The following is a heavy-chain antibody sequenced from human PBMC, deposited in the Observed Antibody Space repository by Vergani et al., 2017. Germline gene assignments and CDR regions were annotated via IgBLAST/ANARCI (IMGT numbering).Heavy chain of an antibody. V-gene: IGHV1-3*01. CDR2: INAGNGNT. CDR3: ARDLVYYYDSSGYLY. D-gene: IGHD3-22*01. J-gene: IGHJ4*02. CDR1: GYTFTSYA. Sequence: QVQLVQSGAEVKKPGASVKVSCKASGYTFTSYAMHWVRQAPGQRLEWMGWINAGNGNTNYSQKFQGRVTITRDTSASTAYMGLSSLRSEDTAVYYCARDLVYYYDSSGYLYWGQGTLVTVAS.